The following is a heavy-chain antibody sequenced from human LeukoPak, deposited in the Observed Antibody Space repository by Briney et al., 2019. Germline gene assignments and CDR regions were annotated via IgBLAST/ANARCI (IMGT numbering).Heavy chain of an antibody. CDR3: ARDTTEGVLSLDV. CDR2: IWYDESQR. D-gene: IGHD2-8*01. Sequence: PGGSLRLSCAASGFTFSGSGMHWVRQAPGKGPEWVAVIWYDESQRYYAESVKGRFTISRDNSKNTLDLQMSSLRVEDTAVYYCARDTTEGVLSLDVWGQGTTVTVSS. J-gene: IGHJ6*02. CDR1: GFTFSGSG. V-gene: IGHV3-33*01.